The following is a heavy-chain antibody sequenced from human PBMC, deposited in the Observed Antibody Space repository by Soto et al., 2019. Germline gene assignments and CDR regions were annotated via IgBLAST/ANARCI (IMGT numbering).Heavy chain of an antibody. J-gene: IGHJ6*02. D-gene: IGHD3-3*01. Sequence: SETLSLTCNVSGDPINSGGFYWSWVRQPPGNGLEWIANIHYSGATYYNLSLKSRVTISMDTSENQFSLRLTSATAADTAVYSCGRYYDFWSYGMDVWGQGIKVTVYS. V-gene: IGHV4-31*03. CDR3: GRYYDFWSYGMDV. CDR1: GDPINSGGFY. CDR2: IHYSGAT.